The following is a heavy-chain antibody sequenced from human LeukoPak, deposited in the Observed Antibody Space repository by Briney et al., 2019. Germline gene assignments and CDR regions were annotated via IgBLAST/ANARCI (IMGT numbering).Heavy chain of an antibody. Sequence: GASVKVSCKASGYTFTSYGISWVRQAPGQGLEWMGWISAYNGNTNYAQKLQGRVTMTTDTSTSTAYMELRSLRSDDTAVYYCARDPRIFGVASLTDYWGQGTLVTVSS. CDR3: ARDPRIFGVASLTDY. J-gene: IGHJ4*02. CDR1: GYTFTSYG. CDR2: ISAYNGNT. D-gene: IGHD3-3*01. V-gene: IGHV1-18*01.